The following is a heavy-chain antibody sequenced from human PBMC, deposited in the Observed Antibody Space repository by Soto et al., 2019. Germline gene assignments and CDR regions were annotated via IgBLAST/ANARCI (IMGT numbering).Heavy chain of an antibody. J-gene: IGHJ4*02. Sequence: GGSLRLSCVVSGFTFSDYYMSWLRQAPGKGLEWVSYIVTSTAYTKYADSVKGRFSISRDNAKNSLYLEMKSLRVEDTAVYYCARLRASGWYMGGYLDSWGQGTLVT. CDR2: IVTSTAYT. CDR3: ARLRASGWYMGGYLDS. CDR1: GFTFSDYY. D-gene: IGHD6-13*01. V-gene: IGHV3-11*06.